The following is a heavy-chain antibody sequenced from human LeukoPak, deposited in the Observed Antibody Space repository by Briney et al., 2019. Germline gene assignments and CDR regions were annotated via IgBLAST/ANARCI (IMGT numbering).Heavy chain of an antibody. CDR2: INHSGST. V-gene: IGHV4-34*01. Sequence: SETLSLTCAVYGGSFSGYYWSWIRQPPGKGLEWIGEINHSGSTNYNPSLKSRVTISVDTSKNQFSLKLSSVTAADTAVYYCARDRPYPPRRDGYNSNWFDPWGQGTLVTVSS. D-gene: IGHD5-24*01. CDR3: ARDRPYPPRRDGYNSNWFDP. J-gene: IGHJ5*02. CDR1: GGSFSGYY.